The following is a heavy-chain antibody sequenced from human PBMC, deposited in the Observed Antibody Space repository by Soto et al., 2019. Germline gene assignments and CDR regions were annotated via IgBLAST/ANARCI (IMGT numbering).Heavy chain of an antibody. J-gene: IGHJ4*02. D-gene: IGHD4-17*01. CDR1: GFTFSSYA. CDR3: AKDPSDTVTTGIFDY. Sequence: EVQLLESGGGLVQPGGSLRLSCAASGFTFSSYAMSWVRQAPGKGLEWVSAISGSGGSTYYADSVKGRFTISRDNSKNTLDLQMNSLRAEDTAVYYCAKDPSDTVTTGIFDYWGQGTLVTVSS. CDR2: ISGSGGST. V-gene: IGHV3-23*01.